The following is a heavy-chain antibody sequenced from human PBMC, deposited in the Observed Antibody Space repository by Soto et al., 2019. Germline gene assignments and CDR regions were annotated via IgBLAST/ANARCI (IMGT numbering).Heavy chain of an antibody. D-gene: IGHD3-22*01. CDR3: VRGGIYFDTSDYRLRHPTLDY. V-gene: IGHV4-59*01. J-gene: IGHJ4*02. CDR2: SHYSGTT. CDR1: GASIKNYY. Sequence: SETLSLTCTVSGASIKNYYWSWARQSPRKGLEWIGYSHYSGTTYYNPSLTSRVTILVDTSKNQFSLRLSSVTAADTAVYYCVRGGIYFDTSDYRLRHPTLDYWGRGTLVTVSS.